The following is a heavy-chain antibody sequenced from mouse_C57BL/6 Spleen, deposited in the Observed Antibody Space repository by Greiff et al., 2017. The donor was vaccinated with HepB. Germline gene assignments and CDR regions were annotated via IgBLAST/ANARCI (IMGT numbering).Heavy chain of an antibody. CDR1: GFTFSDYY. D-gene: IGHD1-1*01. V-gene: IGHV5-12*01. CDR3: ARQGATVVATDAMDY. CDR2: ISNGGGST. Sequence: EVKVEESGGGLVQPGGSLKLSCAASGFTFSDYYMYWVRQTPEKRLEWVAYISNGGGSTYYPDTVKGRFTISRDNAKNTLYLQMSRLKSEDTAMYYCARQGATVVATDAMDYWGQGTSVTVSS. J-gene: IGHJ4*01.